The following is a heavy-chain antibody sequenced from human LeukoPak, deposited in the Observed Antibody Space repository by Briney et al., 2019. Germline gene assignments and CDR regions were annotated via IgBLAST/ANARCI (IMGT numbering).Heavy chain of an antibody. D-gene: IGHD3-22*01. CDR1: GFTFSSYA. CDR3: ARVLHKRNYDSSVYGY. J-gene: IGHJ4*02. CDR2: ISYDGSNK. Sequence: GGSLRLSCAASGFTFSSYAMHWVRQAPGKGLEWVAVISYDGSNKYYADSVKGRFTISRDNSKNTLYLQMNSLRAEDTAVYYCARVLHKRNYDSSVYGYWGQGTLVTVSS. V-gene: IGHV3-30*04.